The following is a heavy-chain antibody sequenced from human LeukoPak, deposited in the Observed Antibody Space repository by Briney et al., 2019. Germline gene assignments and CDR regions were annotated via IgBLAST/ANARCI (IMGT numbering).Heavy chain of an antibody. V-gene: IGHV6-1*01. CDR2: TYYRSKWYN. D-gene: IGHD6-13*01. CDR3: ARVQQPDDAFDI. CDR1: GDSVSSNSAA. J-gene: IGHJ3*02. Sequence: SQTLSLTCAISGDSVSSNSAAWNWIRQSPSRGLEWLGRTYYRSKWYNDYEVSVKSRITINPDTSKNQFSLQLNSVAPEDTAVYYCARVQQPDDAFDIWGQGTMVTVSS.